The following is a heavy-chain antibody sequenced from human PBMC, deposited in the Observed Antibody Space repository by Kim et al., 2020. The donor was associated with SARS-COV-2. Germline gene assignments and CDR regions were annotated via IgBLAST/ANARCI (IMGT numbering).Heavy chain of an antibody. V-gene: IGHV5-51*01. J-gene: IGHJ4*02. D-gene: IGHD6-19*01. Sequence: RYSPSFQGQVTISADKSISTAYLQWSSLKASDTTMYYCARPRYSSGPYDYWGQGTLVTVSS. CDR3: ARPRYSSGPYDY.